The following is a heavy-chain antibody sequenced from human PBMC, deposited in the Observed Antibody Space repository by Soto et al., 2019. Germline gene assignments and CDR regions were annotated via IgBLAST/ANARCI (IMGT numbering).Heavy chain of an antibody. J-gene: IGHJ4*02. V-gene: IGHV3-53*01. D-gene: IGHD3-16*01. Sequence: VQLVESGGGLIQPGGSLRLSCAASGFTVSNNHMTWVRQAAGKGLELVSFVHVGGSTSYADSVKGRFTISRDNSKNTLYLQRDSLRAEDTAIYYCAGRLTTAASLDYWGRGTLVTVSS. CDR2: VHVGGST. CDR3: AGRLTTAASLDY. CDR1: GFTVSNNH.